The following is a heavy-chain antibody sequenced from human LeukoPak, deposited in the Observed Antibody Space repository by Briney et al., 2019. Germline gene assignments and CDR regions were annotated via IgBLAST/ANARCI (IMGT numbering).Heavy chain of an antibody. Sequence: SETLSLTCAVYGGSFSDYYWSWIRQPPGKGLEWTGEINHSGSTNYNPPLKGRVTMSVDTSKNQFSLKLSSVTAADTAVYYCARAGYCGSTSCFDPDREYFDYWGQGTLVTVSS. D-gene: IGHD2-2*01. CDR2: INHSGST. CDR1: GGSFSDYY. CDR3: ARAGYCGSTSCFDPDREYFDY. J-gene: IGHJ4*02. V-gene: IGHV4-34*01.